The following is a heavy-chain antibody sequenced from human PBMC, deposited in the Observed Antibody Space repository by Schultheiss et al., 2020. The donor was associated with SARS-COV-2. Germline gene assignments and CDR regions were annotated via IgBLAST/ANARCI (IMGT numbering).Heavy chain of an antibody. D-gene: IGHD3-16*01. V-gene: IGHV1-69*06. CDR2: IIPIFGTA. Sequence: SVKVSCKASGGTFSSYAISWVRQAPGQGLEWMGGIIPIFGTANYAQKFQGRVTITADKSTSTPYMELSSLRSEDTAVYYCAREGVTGEGMDVWGQGTTVTVSS. J-gene: IGHJ6*02. CDR1: GGTFSSYA. CDR3: AREGVTGEGMDV.